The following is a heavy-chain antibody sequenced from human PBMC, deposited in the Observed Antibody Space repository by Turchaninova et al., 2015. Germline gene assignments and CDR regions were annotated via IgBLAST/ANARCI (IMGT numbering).Heavy chain of an antibody. CDR2: IKQEGSEK. CDR1: VFTFSKYW. J-gene: IGHJ4*02. V-gene: IGHV3-7*01. CDR3: ARNIKQLVGGSYFXX. D-gene: IGHD6-6*01. Sequence: EVQLVESGGGLVQPGGSLRLSCAASVFTFSKYWMTWVRQAPGKGLEWVANIKQEGSEKYYVDXXKGRXXIPXXXARXPLYLXXNSXXXEDTAVYXXARNIKQLVGGSYFXXWGQGXLVTVSS.